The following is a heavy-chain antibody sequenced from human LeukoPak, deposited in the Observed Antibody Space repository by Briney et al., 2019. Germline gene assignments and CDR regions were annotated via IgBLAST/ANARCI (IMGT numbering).Heavy chain of an antibody. D-gene: IGHD3-22*01. Sequence: SETLSLTCSVSGDSVSTSHWSWIRQPPGKGLEWVGYIHHSGNTNYNPSLKSRVTISVDTPKNQFSLKLSSVTAADTAVYYCARDPAPNSSGYREDYFDSRGQGTLVTVSS. CDR2: IHHSGNT. CDR1: GDSVSTSH. J-gene: IGHJ4*02. CDR3: ARDPAPNSSGYREDYFDS. V-gene: IGHV4-59*02.